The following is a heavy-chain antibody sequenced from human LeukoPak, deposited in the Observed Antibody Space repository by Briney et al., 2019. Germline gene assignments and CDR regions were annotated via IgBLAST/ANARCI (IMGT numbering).Heavy chain of an antibody. CDR2: ISTNGGST. CDR3: ARDYQYYYYGMDV. D-gene: IGHD3-16*02. V-gene: IGHV3-64*01. Sequence: GRSLRLSCAASGFTFSSYAMHWVRQAPGKGLEYVSAISTNGGSTYYANSVKGRFTISRDNSKNTLYLQMGSLRAEGMAVYYCARDYQYYYYGMDVWGQGTTVTVSS. J-gene: IGHJ6*02. CDR1: GFTFSSYA.